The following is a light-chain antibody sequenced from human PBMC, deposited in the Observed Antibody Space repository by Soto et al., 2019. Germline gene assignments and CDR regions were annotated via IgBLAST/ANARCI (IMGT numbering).Light chain of an antibody. J-gene: IGLJ1*01. V-gene: IGLV2-14*01. CDR3: SSYTASNILEV. Sequence: QSALAQPASVSGSPGQSITISCTGTSSDVGGYNFVSWYQQHPGKAPKLIIYEVTHRPSGVSNRFSGSKSGNTASLTISGLQAEDEADYYCSSYTASNILEVLGTGTKVTVL. CDR2: EVT. CDR1: SSDVGGYNF.